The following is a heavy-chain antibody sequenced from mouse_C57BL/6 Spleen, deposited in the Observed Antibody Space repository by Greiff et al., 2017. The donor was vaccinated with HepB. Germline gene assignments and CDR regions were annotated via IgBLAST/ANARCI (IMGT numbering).Heavy chain of an antibody. Sequence: VQLQQSGPGLVQPSQSLSITCTVSGFSLTSYGVHWVRQSPGKGLEWLGVIWSGGSTDYNAAFISRLSISKDNSKSQVFFKMNSLQADDTAIYYCASTTVVDWYFDVWGTGTTVTVSS. CDR1: GFSLTSYG. CDR2: IWSGGST. J-gene: IGHJ1*03. CDR3: ASTTVVDWYFDV. D-gene: IGHD1-1*01. V-gene: IGHV2-2*01.